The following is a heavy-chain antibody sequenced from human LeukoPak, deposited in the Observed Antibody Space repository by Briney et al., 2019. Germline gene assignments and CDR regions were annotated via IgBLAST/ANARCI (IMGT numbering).Heavy chain of an antibody. CDR1: GFTFSSYG. Sequence: GGSLRLSCAASGFTFSSYGMHWVRQAPGKGLEWVAVISYDGSNKYYADSVKGRFTISRDNSKNTLYLQMNSLRAEDTAVYYCAKDSIAAAGTNWFDPWGQGTLVTVSS. CDR2: ISYDGSNK. V-gene: IGHV3-30*18. D-gene: IGHD6-13*01. J-gene: IGHJ5*02. CDR3: AKDSIAAAGTNWFDP.